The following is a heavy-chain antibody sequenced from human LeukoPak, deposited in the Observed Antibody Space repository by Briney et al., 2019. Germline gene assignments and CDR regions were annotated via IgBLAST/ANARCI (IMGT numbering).Heavy chain of an antibody. Sequence: SETLSLTCAVYGGSFSGYYWSWIRQPPGKGLEWIGEINHSGSTNYSPSLKSRVTISVDTSKKQFSLNLSSATAADTAVYYCARLSDDYSNLSWFDPWGQGTLVTVSS. J-gene: IGHJ5*02. CDR1: GGSFSGYY. CDR3: ARLSDDYSNLSWFDP. CDR2: INHSGST. V-gene: IGHV4-34*01. D-gene: IGHD4-11*01.